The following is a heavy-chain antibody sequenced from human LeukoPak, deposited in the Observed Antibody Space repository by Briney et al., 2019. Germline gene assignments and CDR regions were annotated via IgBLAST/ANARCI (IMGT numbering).Heavy chain of an antibody. CDR2: VYHSGPS. CDR3: AMNIFPSDY. Sequence: WETLSLTCTVSGQSISSGYDWGWIRPPPGEGLGWIGCVYHSGPSSYNPSLKSRVTISVDTTKNQFTLKLSSVTAADTAVYYCAMNIFPSDYWGQGTLVTVSS. J-gene: IGHJ4*02. V-gene: IGHV4-38-2*02. D-gene: IGHD2-21*01. CDR1: GQSISSGYD.